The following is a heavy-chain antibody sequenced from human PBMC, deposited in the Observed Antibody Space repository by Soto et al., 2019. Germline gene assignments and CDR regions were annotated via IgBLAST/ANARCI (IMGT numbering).Heavy chain of an antibody. D-gene: IGHD6-19*01. J-gene: IGHJ4*02. CDR3: ARGGSGRYEDVDY. V-gene: IGHV3-49*05. CDR1: GFTFGDYA. Sequence: EVQLVESGGGLVKPGRSLRLSCTASGFTFGDYAMSWFRQAPGKGLEWVGFIRSKAYGGTTEYAASVKGRFTISRDNAKNSMYLQMNSLRAEDTAVYYCARGGSGRYEDVDYWGQGTLVTVSS. CDR2: IRSKAYGGTT.